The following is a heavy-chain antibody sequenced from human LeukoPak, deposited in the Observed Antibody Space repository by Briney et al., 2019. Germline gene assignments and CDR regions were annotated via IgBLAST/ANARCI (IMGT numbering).Heavy chain of an antibody. CDR3: ARGSGYFDSSGTYVHAFDI. CDR1: GYTFTSYD. CDR2: MNPNSGNT. J-gene: IGHJ3*02. D-gene: IGHD3-22*01. V-gene: IGHV1-8*01. Sequence: ASVKVSCKASGYTFTSYDINWVRQATGQGLEWVGWMNPNSGNTGYAQNFQGRVTMTRNTSISTAYLELTSLKSEDTAVFYCARGSGYFDSSGTYVHAFDIWGQGTMVTVSS.